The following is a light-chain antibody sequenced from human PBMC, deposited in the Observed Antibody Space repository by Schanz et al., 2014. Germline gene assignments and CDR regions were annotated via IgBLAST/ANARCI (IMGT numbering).Light chain of an antibody. CDR1: QSVSSSY. Sequence: EIVLTQSPGTLSLSPGERATLSCRASQSVSSSYLAWYQQKPGQAPRLLIYGASTRATGIPARFSASGSGTEFTLTIRSLQPDDFATYYCQQYSSYVTFGPGTKVNRK. J-gene: IGKJ3*01. CDR3: QQYSSYVT. V-gene: IGKV3-20*01. CDR2: GAS.